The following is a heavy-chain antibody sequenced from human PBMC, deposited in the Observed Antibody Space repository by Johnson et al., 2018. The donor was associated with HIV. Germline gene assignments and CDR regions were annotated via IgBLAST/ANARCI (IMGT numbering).Heavy chain of an antibody. J-gene: IGHJ3*02. CDR3: TTGLPGATYDAFDI. D-gene: IGHD5-12*01. Sequence: QVQLVESGGGVVQPGRSLRLSCAASGFTFSSYAMHWVRQAPGKGLEWVAVISYDGSTKYYADSVTGRFTISRDNSKNTLYLQMNSLKTEDTAVYYCTTGLPGATYDAFDIWGQGTMVTVSS. CDR1: GFTFSSYA. V-gene: IGHV3-30-3*01. CDR2: ISYDGSTK.